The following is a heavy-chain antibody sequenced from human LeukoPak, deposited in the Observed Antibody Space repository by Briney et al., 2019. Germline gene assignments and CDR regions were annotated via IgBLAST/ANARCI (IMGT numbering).Heavy chain of an antibody. CDR2: IYYSGST. D-gene: IGHD4/OR15-4a*01. V-gene: IGHV4-59*01. J-gene: IGHJ3*02. Sequence: SETLSLTCTVSGGSISSYYWSWIRQPPGKGLEWIGYIYYSGSTNCNPSLKSRVAISVDTSKNQFSLKLSSVTAADTAVYYCASYDYGGRDAFDIWGQGTMVTVSS. CDR1: GGSISSYY. CDR3: ASYDYGGRDAFDI.